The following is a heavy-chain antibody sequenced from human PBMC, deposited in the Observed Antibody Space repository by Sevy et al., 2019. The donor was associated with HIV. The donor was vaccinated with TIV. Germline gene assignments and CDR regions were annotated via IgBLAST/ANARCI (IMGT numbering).Heavy chain of an antibody. D-gene: IGHD3-22*01. CDR1: GYCISSSNW. CDR3: ARNRVRSSGRRLEAFDI. Sequence: SETLSLTCAVSGYCISSSNWWGWIRQPPGKGLEWIGYIYYSGRTYHNSSLKSRVSMSVDTSKNQFSLKLSSVTAVETAVYYCARNRVRSSGRRLEAFDIWGQRSMVTVSS. J-gene: IGHJ3*02. CDR2: IYYSGRT. V-gene: IGHV4-28*01.